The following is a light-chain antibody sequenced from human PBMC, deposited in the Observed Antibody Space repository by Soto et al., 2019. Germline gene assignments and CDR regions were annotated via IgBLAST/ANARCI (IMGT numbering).Light chain of an antibody. V-gene: IGLV2-23*01. CDR2: EGS. J-gene: IGLJ1*01. Sequence: QSALTQPASVSGSPGQSITISCTGTSSDVGSYNLVSWYQQHPGKAPKLMIYEGSKRPSGVSNRFSGSKSGNTASLTISGLQAEDEADYYCCSYAGSITFVFGPGTKLTVL. CDR3: CSYAGSITFV. CDR1: SSDVGSYNL.